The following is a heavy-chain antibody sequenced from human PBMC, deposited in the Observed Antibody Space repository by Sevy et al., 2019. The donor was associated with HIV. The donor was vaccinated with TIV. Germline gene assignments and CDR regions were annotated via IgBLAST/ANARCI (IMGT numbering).Heavy chain of an antibody. J-gene: IGHJ4*02. CDR3: ARGRRDARADCFDH. CDR2: ISGSSSYI. Sequence: GGSLRLSCAASGFTFNLYSMNCVRQAPGKGLEWVSSISGSSSYIFYADSVRGRFTISRDNAKNSLYLQMHSLRDDDTAVYYCARGRRDARADCFDHWGQGTSVGVSS. D-gene: IGHD3-10*01. V-gene: IGHV3-21*06. CDR1: GFTFNLYS.